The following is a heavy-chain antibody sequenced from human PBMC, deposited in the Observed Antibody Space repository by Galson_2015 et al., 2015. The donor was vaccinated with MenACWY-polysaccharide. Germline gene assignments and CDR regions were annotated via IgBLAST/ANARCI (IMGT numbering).Heavy chain of an antibody. CDR3: ARGRRDTAVAAPAAVLLDD. CDR2: MNPNSGNT. D-gene: IGHD6-19*01. Sequence: SVKVSCKASGYTFSSYDINWVRQATGQRLEWMGWMNPNSGNTGYAQKFQGRVTMTRNTSISTAYMELSSLTSEDTAVYYCARGRRDTAVAAPAAVLLDDWGHGILVTVSS. V-gene: IGHV1-8*01. J-gene: IGHJ4*03. CDR1: GYTFSSYD.